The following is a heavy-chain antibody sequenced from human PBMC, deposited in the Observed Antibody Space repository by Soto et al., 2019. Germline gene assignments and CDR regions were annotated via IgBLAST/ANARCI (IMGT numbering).Heavy chain of an antibody. CDR1: GGFVTSGSYY. CDR3: ARVERGTATTVVDAFDI. Sequence: QVQLQQWGAGLLKPSETLSLTCAVYGGFVTSGSYYWSWIRQPPGKGLEWIGEMSHSGGTHFNPSLKSRVNISVDTSKNQFTRKMSSVTAADPALYYCARVERGTATTVVDAFDIWGPGTMVTVSS. D-gene: IGHD1-1*01. V-gene: IGHV4-34*01. J-gene: IGHJ3*02. CDR2: MSHSGGT.